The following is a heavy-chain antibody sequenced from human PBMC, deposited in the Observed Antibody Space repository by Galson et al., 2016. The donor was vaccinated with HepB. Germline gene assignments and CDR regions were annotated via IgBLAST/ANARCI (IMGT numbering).Heavy chain of an antibody. V-gene: IGHV3-48*02. D-gene: IGHD1-26*01. CDR2: ISSSSSTI. CDR3: ARTLFSSGIYWYFDY. CDR1: GFTFSRYT. J-gene: IGHJ4*02. Sequence: SLRLSCAASGFTFSRYTMNWVRQAPGKGLEWVSYISSSSSTIYYADSVKGRFTISRDNAKNSLYLQVNSLRDEDTAVYYCARTLFSSGIYWYFDYWGQGTLVTVSS.